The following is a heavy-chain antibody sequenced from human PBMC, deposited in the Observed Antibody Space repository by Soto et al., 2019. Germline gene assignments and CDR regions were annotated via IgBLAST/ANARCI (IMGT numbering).Heavy chain of an antibody. V-gene: IGHV1-69*13. CDR3: ARVSLRGHLLGNFDY. Sequence: SVKVSCKASGGTFNTHPISWVRQAPGQGLEWMGGIIPIFGTTNYAQNFQGRVTITADESTSTAYMELSSLISEDTAVYYCARVSLRGHLLGNFDYWGQGTLVTVSS. J-gene: IGHJ4*02. CDR2: IIPIFGTT. D-gene: IGHD3-10*01. CDR1: GGTFNTHP.